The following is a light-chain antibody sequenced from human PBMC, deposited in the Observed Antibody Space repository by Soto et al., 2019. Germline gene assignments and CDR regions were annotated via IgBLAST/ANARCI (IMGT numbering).Light chain of an antibody. V-gene: IGKV1-5*01. CDR1: QTINTY. J-gene: IGKJ1*01. CDR3: QEYNVYST. Sequence: DIQMTHSPSTLSASVGDRVTITCRASQTINTYLAWYQQKPGKAPKLLIYGASSLESGVPSRFSGRGSGTEFTLTFGSLQADDFAPYYRQEYNVYSTFGKGPRVDIK. CDR2: GAS.